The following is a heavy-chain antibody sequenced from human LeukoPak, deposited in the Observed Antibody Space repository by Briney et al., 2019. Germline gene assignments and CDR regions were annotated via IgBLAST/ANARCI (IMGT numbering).Heavy chain of an antibody. V-gene: IGHV1-69*13. Sequence: SVKVSCKASGGTFSSCAISWVRQAPGQGLEWMGGIIPIFGTANYAQKFQGRVTITADESTSTAYMELSSLRSEDTAVYYCARDAGRRTYGGLDYWSQGTLVTVSS. CDR3: ARDAGRRTYGGLDY. J-gene: IGHJ4*02. CDR1: GGTFSSCA. CDR2: IIPIFGTA. D-gene: IGHD4/OR15-4a*01.